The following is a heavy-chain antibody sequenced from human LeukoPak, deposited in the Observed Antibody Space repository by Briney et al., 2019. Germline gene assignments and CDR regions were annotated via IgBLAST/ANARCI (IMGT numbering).Heavy chain of an antibody. CDR2: IRAGGDPS. D-gene: IGHD2/OR15-2a*01. V-gene: IGHV3-23*01. J-gene: IGHJ6*03. CDR1: GFSFTTYS. CDR3: AKDQTDFTYMDV. Sequence: GGSLRLSCRASGFSFTTYSMNWVRQAPGKGLEWVSVIRAGGDPSHYADSVKGRFTISRDYSMNTLYLQMNSLRAEDTAVYYCAKDQTDFTYMDVWGKGTTVTVSS.